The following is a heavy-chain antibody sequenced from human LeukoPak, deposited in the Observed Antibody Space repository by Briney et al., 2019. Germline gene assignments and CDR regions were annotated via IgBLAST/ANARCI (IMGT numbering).Heavy chain of an antibody. V-gene: IGHV3-30*18. CDR1: GFTFSNYG. CDR3: AKPAYGILYYFDY. D-gene: IGHD2/OR15-2a*01. J-gene: IGHJ4*02. Sequence: GGSLRLSCAASGFTFSNYGMHWVRQAPGKGLEWVSFISYDGSNKYYADSVKGRFTISRDNSKNTLYLQMISLRTEDTAVYYCAKPAYGILYYFDYWGQGTLVTVSS. CDR2: ISYDGSNK.